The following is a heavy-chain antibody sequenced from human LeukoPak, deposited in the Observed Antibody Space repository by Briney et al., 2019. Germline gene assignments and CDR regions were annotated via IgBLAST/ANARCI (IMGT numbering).Heavy chain of an antibody. J-gene: IGHJ4*02. Sequence: GGSLRLSCAASGFSFDVYAMHWVRQIPGKGLEGVSGITWNSGHIGYAESVKGRFTISRDNAKSSLYLHMDSLRPEDTAFYYCAKDLPSSGWSHFESWGQGTLVTVSS. CDR3: AKDLPSSGWSHFES. D-gene: IGHD6-19*01. CDR2: ITWNSGHI. V-gene: IGHV3-9*01. CDR1: GFSFDVYA.